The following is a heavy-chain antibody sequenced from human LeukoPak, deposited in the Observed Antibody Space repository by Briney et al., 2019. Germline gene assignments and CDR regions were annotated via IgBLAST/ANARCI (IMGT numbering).Heavy chain of an antibody. J-gene: IGHJ4*02. CDR3: AMEGPSYDYVWGSYLDY. V-gene: IGHV3-30*04. Sequence: GGSLRLSCAASGFTFSSYAMHWVRQAPGKGLEWVAVISYDGSNKYYADSVKGRFTISRDNSKNTLYLQMNSLRAEDTAVYYCAMEGPSYDYVWGSYLDYWGQGTLVTVSS. D-gene: IGHD3-16*02. CDR2: ISYDGSNK. CDR1: GFTFSSYA.